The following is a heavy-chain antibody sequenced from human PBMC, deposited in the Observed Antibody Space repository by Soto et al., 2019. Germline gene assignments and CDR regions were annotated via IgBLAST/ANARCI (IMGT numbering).Heavy chain of an antibody. V-gene: IGHV1-18*01. D-gene: IGHD6-19*01. Sequence: QVQLVQSGAEVKKPGASVKVSCKASGYTFTSYGISWVRQAPGQGLEWMGWISAYNGNTNYATKLQGRVTITTDTXTXSAYMEMKSLRPDGTAAYYCARDPPDSSGWYAGFDPWGQGTLVTVSS. CDR2: ISAYNGNT. J-gene: IGHJ5*02. CDR3: ARDPPDSSGWYAGFDP. CDR1: GYTFTSYG.